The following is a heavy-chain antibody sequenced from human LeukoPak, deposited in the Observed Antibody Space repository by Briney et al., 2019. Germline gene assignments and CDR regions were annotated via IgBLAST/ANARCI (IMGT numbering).Heavy chain of an antibody. J-gene: IGHJ6*04. CDR2: ISSSGSTI. Sequence: GGSLRLSCAASGFTFSSYEVNWVRQAPGKGLEWVSYISSSGSTIYYADSVKGRFTISRDNAKNSLYLQMNSLKAEDTAVYYCAELGITMIGGVWGKGTTVTISS. CDR1: GFTFSSYE. CDR3: AELGITMIGGV. V-gene: IGHV3-48*03. D-gene: IGHD3-10*02.